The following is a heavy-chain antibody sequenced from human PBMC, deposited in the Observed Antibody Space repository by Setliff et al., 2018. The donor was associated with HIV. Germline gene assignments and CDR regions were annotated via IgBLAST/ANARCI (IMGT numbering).Heavy chain of an antibody. CDR1: GGSISSHY. J-gene: IGHJ6*03. CDR2: IYYIGGT. D-gene: IGHD6-19*01. CDR3: ARVPYPADYYMDV. V-gene: IGHV4-59*11. Sequence: SETLSLTCSVSGGSISSHYWSWIRQPPGKGLELIGYIYYIGGTNYNPSLKSRVTISIDTSKSQFSLKLTSVSTADTAIYYCARVPYPADYYMDVWGKGTTVTVSS.